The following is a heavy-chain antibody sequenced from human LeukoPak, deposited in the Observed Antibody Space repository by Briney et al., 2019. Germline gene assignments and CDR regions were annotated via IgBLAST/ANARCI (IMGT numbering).Heavy chain of an antibody. CDR3: ASSHGSGSYYNVRFDY. Sequence: LVKVSCKASGGTFSSYAISWVRQAPGQGLEWMGRIIPILDIANYAQKFQGRVTITADKSTSTAYMELSSLRSEDTAVYYCASSHGSGSYYNVRFDYWGQGTLVTVSS. CDR1: GGTFSSYA. V-gene: IGHV1-69*04. D-gene: IGHD3-10*01. CDR2: IIPILDIA. J-gene: IGHJ4*02.